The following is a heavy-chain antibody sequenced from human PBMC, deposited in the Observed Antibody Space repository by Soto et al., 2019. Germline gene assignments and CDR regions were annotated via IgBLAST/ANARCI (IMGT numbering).Heavy chain of an antibody. D-gene: IGHD1-1*01. CDR1: GGSIGSGSYY. V-gene: IGHV4-39*07. CDR3: ARDSTRRGACDI. Sequence: SETPSLTCTVSGGSIGSGSYYWSWIRQPPGKGLEWIGEINHSGSTNYNPSLKSRVTMSVDASKNQFSLKLNSVTAADTSVYYCARDSTRRGACDIWGQGTTVTVSS. CDR2: INHSGST. J-gene: IGHJ3*02.